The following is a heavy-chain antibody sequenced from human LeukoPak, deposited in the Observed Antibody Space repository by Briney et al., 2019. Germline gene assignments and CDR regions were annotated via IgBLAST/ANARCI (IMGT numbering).Heavy chain of an antibody. CDR2: ISYDGSNK. CDR3: ARGTELWFGGYYFDY. D-gene: IGHD3-10*01. J-gene: IGHJ4*02. Sequence: AGGSLGLSCAASGFTFSSYAMHWVRQAPGKGLEWVAVISYDGSNKYYADSVKGRFTISRDNSKNTLYLQMNSLRAEDTAVYYCARGTELWFGGYYFDYWGQGTLVTVSS. CDR1: GFTFSSYA. V-gene: IGHV3-30*01.